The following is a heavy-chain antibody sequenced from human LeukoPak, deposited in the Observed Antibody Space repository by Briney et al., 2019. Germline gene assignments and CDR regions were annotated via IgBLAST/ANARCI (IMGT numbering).Heavy chain of an antibody. CDR2: IKSKTDGGTT. J-gene: IGHJ4*02. D-gene: IGHD3-22*01. V-gene: IGHV3-15*01. CDR1: GFTFSNAW. CDR3: AKDLPPSYYYDSSGYYLDY. Sequence: GGSLRLSCAASGFTFSNAWMSWVRQAPGKGLEWVGRIKSKTDGGTTDYAAPVKGRFTISRDNSKNTLYLQMNSLRAEDTAVYYCAKDLPPSYYYDSSGYYLDYWGQGTLVTVSS.